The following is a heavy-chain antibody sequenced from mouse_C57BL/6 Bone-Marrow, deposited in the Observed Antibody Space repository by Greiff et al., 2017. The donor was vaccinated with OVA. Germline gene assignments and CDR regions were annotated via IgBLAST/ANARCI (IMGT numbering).Heavy chain of an antibody. CDR3: ARSGYYYGSSYGGFAY. CDR1: GYTFTSYW. Sequence: QVQLQQPGAELVMPGASVKLSCKASGYTFTSYWMHWVKQRPGQGLEWIGEIDPSDSYTNYNQTFKGKSTLTVDKSSSTAYMQLSSLTSEDSAVYYCARSGYYYGSSYGGFAYWGQGTLVTVSA. J-gene: IGHJ3*01. V-gene: IGHV1-69*01. CDR2: IDPSDSYT. D-gene: IGHD1-1*01.